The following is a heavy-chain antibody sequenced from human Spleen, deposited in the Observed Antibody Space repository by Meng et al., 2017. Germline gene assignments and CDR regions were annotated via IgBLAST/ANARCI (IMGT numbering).Heavy chain of an antibody. V-gene: IGHV1-18*01. J-gene: IGHJ4*02. CDR2: ISSYNGNT. CDR1: GYTFTSYG. D-gene: IGHD3-22*01. CDR3: ARVIFGNYYDSSGYYDY. Sequence: ASVKVSCTASGYTFTSYGISWVRQAPGQGLEWMGWISSYNGNTNYAQKLQGRVTMTTDTSTSTVYMELRSLRSDDTAVYYCARVIFGNYYDSSGYYDYWGQGNQVTCAS.